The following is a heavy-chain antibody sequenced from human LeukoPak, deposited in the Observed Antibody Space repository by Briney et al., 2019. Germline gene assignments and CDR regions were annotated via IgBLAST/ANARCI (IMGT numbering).Heavy chain of an antibody. CDR3: ARGPKSPIAVAGIVDY. CDR1: GGTFNSYA. Sequence: ASVKVSCKASGGTFNSYAIGWVRQAPGQGLEWMGIINPSGGSTSYAQKFQGRVTMTRDMSTSTVYMELSSLRSKDTAVYYCARGPKSPIAVAGIVDYWGQGTLVTVSS. J-gene: IGHJ4*02. D-gene: IGHD6-19*01. V-gene: IGHV1-46*02. CDR2: INPSGGST.